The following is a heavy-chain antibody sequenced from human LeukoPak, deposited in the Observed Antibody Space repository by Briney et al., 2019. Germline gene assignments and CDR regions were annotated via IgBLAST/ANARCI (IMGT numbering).Heavy chain of an antibody. CDR2: ISTDGSGT. CDR1: GFTFSSYW. V-gene: IGHV3-74*01. J-gene: IGHJ3*02. Sequence: PGGSLRLSCADSGFTFSSYWLHWVRQAPGKGLVWVSRISTDGSGTNYADSVKGRFTISRDNAKNTLYLQMNSLRDDDTAVYYCARWDALDIWGQGTMVTVSS. CDR3: ARWDALDI.